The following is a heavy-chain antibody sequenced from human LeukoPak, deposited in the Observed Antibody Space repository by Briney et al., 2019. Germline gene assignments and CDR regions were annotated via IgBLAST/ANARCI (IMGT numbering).Heavy chain of an antibody. CDR1: GGCFSGYY. CDR3: ARGLHCSGGSCYSADY. D-gene: IGHD2-15*01. J-gene: IGHJ4*02. Sequence: SETLSLTCAVYGGCFSGYYWSWIRQPPGKGLDWMGEINHSGSTNYNPSLKSGVTISVDTSKTQISLKLSSVTAADTAVYYCARGLHCSGGSCYSADYWGQGTLVTVSS. V-gene: IGHV4-34*01. CDR2: INHSGST.